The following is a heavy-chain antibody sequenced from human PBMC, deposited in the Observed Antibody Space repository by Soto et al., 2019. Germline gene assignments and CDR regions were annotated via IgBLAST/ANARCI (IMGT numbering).Heavy chain of an antibody. J-gene: IGHJ6*02. CDR2: FDPEDGET. Sequence: ASVKVSCKVSGYTLTELSMHWVRQAPGKGLEWMGGFDPEDGETIYAQKFQGRVTMTEDTSTDTAYMELSSLRSEDTAVYYCATDSTTGSGSYLYYYYYGMDVWGQGTTVTVSS. CDR1: GYTLTELS. D-gene: IGHD3-10*01. V-gene: IGHV1-24*01. CDR3: ATDSTTGSGSYLYYYYYGMDV.